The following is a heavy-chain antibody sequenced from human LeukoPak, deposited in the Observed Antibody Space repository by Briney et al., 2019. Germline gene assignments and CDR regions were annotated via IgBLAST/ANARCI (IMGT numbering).Heavy chain of an antibody. J-gene: IGHJ4*02. CDR3: AKLRSGDPVAATNY. Sequence: PGGSLRLPCADSGFIFSNYAMRWVRQAPGKGLEWVSTISGSDGSTYYADSVKGRFTISRDNSKNTLYLQMNSLRVDDTAVYYCAKLRSGDPVAATNYWGQGTLVTVSS. CDR1: GFIFSNYA. V-gene: IGHV3-23*01. D-gene: IGHD2-15*01. CDR2: ISGSDGST.